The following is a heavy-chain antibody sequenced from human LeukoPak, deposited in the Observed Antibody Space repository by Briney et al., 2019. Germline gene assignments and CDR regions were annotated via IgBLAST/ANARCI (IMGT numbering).Heavy chain of an antibody. D-gene: IGHD3-10*01. V-gene: IGHV3-23*01. CDR1: GFTFSSYA. CDR2: ISGSGGST. J-gene: IGHJ4*02. Sequence: PGGSLRLSCAASGFTFSSYAMSWVRQAPGKGLEWVSAISGSGGSTYYADSVKGRFTISRDNSKNTLYLQMNSLRAEDTAVYYCAKDSHEVLLWFGDPTGYFDYWGQGTLVTVSS. CDR3: AKDSHEVLLWFGDPTGYFDY.